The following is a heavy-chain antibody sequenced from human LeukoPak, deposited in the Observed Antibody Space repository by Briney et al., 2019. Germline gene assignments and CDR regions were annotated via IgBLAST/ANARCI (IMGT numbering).Heavy chain of an antibody. CDR1: GYTFTSYD. Sequence: GASVKVSCKASGYTFTSYDINWVRQATGQGLEWMGWMNPNSGNTGYAQKFQGRVTMTRDTSISTAYMELSRLRSDDTAVYYCARVVDTAMVMDYWGQGTLVTVSS. V-gene: IGHV1-8*01. CDR3: ARVVDTAMVMDY. J-gene: IGHJ4*02. D-gene: IGHD5-18*01. CDR2: MNPNSGNT.